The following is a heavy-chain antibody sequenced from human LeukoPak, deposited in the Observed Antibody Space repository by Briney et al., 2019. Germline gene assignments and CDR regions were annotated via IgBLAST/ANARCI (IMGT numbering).Heavy chain of an antibody. CDR3: ARDGAEGGNSAFDM. V-gene: IGHV3-72*01. Sequence: PGGSLRLSCAASGVTLSDHHMDWVRQAPGKGLEWVGRTRDKARGYTTEYAASVKGRFTISRDDSKTLVYLQMNSLRTEDTAVYFCARDGAEGGNSAFDMWGQGTVVTVSS. CDR2: TRDKARGYTT. D-gene: IGHD4-23*01. J-gene: IGHJ3*02. CDR1: GVTLSDHH.